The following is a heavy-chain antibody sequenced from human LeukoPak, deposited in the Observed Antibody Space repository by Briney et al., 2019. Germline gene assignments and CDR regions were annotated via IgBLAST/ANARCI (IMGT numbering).Heavy chain of an antibody. D-gene: IGHD4-17*01. V-gene: IGHV3-23*01. J-gene: IGHJ3*02. CDR1: GFTFSSCA. Sequence: GGSLRLSCAASGFTFSSCAMSWVRQAPGKGLEWVSVISGSGGSIYYADSVKGRFTISRDNSKNTLYLQMNSLRAEDTAVYYCARNQDYGVYNSVGAFDIWGQGTMVTVSS. CDR3: ARNQDYGVYNSVGAFDI. CDR2: ISGSGGSI.